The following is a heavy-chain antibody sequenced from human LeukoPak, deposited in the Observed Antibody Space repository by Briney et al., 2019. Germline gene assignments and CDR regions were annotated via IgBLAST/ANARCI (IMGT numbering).Heavy chain of an antibody. CDR3: ARGVAGKGALDI. Sequence: SETLSLTCTVSGGSISSSSYYWGWIRQPPGKGLEWIGSIYYSGSTYYNPSLKSRVTISVDTSKNQFSLKLSSVTAADTAVYYCARGVAGKGALDIWGQGTMVTVSS. V-gene: IGHV4-39*01. J-gene: IGHJ3*02. CDR1: GGSISSSSYY. CDR2: IYYSGST. D-gene: IGHD6-19*01.